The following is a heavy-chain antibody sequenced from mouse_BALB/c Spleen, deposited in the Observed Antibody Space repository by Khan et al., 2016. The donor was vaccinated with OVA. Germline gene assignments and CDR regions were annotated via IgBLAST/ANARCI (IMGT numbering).Heavy chain of an antibody. D-gene: IGHD2-10*01. CDR3: ARQPYYHYNIMDY. V-gene: IGHV2-6-1*01. CDR1: GFSLTNYG. Sequence: MQLEESGPGLAAPSQSLSITCTISGFSLTNYGVHWVRQPPGKGLEWLVVIWSDGTTTYNSALKSRLTITKDNSQSQVFLKMNSLQTDDTAIYFCARQPYYHYNIMDYWGQGTSVTVSS. CDR2: IWSDGTT. J-gene: IGHJ4*01.